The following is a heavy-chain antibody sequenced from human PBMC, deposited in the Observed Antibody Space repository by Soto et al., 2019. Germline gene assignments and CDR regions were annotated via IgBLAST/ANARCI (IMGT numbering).Heavy chain of an antibody. CDR3: ARMWWETDYYYYGMDV. CDR2: IDWDDDK. V-gene: IGHV2-70*20. J-gene: IGHJ6*02. CDR1: GFSLITSGKC. D-gene: IGHD1-26*01. Sequence: PTQTLKLTWTFSGFSLITSGKCVSWVGEPRGKALEWLALIDWDDDKYYSTSLKTRLTISKDTSKNQVVLTMTNMDPVDTATYYCARMWWETDYYYYGMDVWGQGTTVTVSS.